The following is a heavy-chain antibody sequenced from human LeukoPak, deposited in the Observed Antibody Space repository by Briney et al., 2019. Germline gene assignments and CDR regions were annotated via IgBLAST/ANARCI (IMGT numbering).Heavy chain of an antibody. D-gene: IGHD1-26*01. V-gene: IGHV3-21*01. CDR3: ARGAVGASLLFDY. Sequence: GGSLRLSCVASGFTFSSYSMNWVRQAPGKGLEWVSSISGSSSYIYYADSVKGRFTISRDNAKNSLYLQMNSLRAEDTAVYYCARGAVGASLLFDYWGQGTLVTVSS. CDR1: GFTFSSYS. CDR2: ISGSSSYI. J-gene: IGHJ4*02.